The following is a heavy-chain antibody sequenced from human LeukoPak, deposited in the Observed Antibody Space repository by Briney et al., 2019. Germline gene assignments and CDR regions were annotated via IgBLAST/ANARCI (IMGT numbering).Heavy chain of an antibody. V-gene: IGHV3-30-3*01. CDR2: ISYDGTSE. CDR3: VRGGGGGYNDLDY. CDR1: GFTFRSFA. D-gene: IGHD5-24*01. J-gene: IGHJ4*02. Sequence: GGSLRLSCAASGFTFRSFAMHWVRLAPGKGLGCVAVISYDGTSEHYADSEKGRFTISRDNAKNTLYLQMNSLRAEDTAVYYCVRGGGGGYNDLDYWGQGTLVTVSS.